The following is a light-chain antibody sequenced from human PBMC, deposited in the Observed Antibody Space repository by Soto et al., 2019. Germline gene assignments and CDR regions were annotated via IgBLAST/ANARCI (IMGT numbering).Light chain of an antibody. CDR2: SNN. Sequence: QSVLTQPPSASATPGQRVTISCSGGSSNIGSNTVNWYQQLPGTAPKLLIHSNNQRPSGVPDRFSGSKSGTSASLAISGLQSEDEADYYCAAWDDRLNGVVFGGGTQLTVL. V-gene: IGLV1-44*01. J-gene: IGLJ2*01. CDR1: SSNIGSNT. CDR3: AAWDDRLNGVV.